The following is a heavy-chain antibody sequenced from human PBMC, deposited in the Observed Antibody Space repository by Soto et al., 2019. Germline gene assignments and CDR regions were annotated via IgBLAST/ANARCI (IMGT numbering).Heavy chain of an antibody. D-gene: IGHD4-17*01. CDR2: IYYSGST. Sequence: QVQLQESGPGLVKPSQTLSLTCTVSGGSISSGGYYWSWIRQHPGKGLEWIGYIYYSGSTYYNPSLNSRVTISVDTSKNQFSLKLSSVTAADTAVYYCARAWNGDANCFDPWGQGTLVTVSS. J-gene: IGHJ5*02. CDR3: ARAWNGDANCFDP. V-gene: IGHV4-31*03. CDR1: GGSISSGGYY.